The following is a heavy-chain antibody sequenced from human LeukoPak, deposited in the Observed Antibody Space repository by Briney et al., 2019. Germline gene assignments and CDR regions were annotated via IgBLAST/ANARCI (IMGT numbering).Heavy chain of an antibody. V-gene: IGHV1-2*02. CDR2: INPNSGGT. CDR1: GYTFTGYY. D-gene: IGHD3-3*01. Sequence: GASVKVSCKASGYTFTGYYMHWVRQAPGQGLEWMGWINPNSGGTNYAQKFQGRVTMTRDTSISTAYMELSRLRSDDTAVYYCARDPTIFGVVTRYFDYWGQGTLVTVSS. J-gene: IGHJ4*02. CDR3: ARDPTIFGVVTRYFDY.